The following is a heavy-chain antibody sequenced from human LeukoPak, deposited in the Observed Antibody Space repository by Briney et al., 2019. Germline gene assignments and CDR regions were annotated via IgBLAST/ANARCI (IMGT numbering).Heavy chain of an antibody. CDR3: ARRYYYDSSSDFDS. V-gene: IGHV3-7*01. Sequence: GGSLRLSGAASGFTFSNHWMSWVRQAPGKGLEWVANLDQDGSEIYYVDSVKGRFTISRDNAKNSLYLQMNSLRAEDTAVYYCARRYYYDSSSDFDSWGQGTLVTVSS. CDR1: GFTFSNHW. D-gene: IGHD3-22*01. CDR2: LDQDGSEI. J-gene: IGHJ4*02.